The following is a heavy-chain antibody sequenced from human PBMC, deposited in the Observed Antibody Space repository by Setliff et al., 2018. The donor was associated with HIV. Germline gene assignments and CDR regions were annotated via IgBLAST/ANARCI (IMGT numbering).Heavy chain of an antibody. V-gene: IGHV1-46*01. D-gene: IGHD3-10*01. Sequence: GASVKVSCKASGYIFTSHKIHWVRQAPGQGLEWMGIITPSDSYTVYAQKLQGRVTMTRDTSTSTVYMELSSLRSDDTAVYYCARDNIIWSKDYWGQGTLVTVSS. CDR3: ARDNIIWSKDY. J-gene: IGHJ4*02. CDR1: GYIFTSHK. CDR2: ITPSDSYT.